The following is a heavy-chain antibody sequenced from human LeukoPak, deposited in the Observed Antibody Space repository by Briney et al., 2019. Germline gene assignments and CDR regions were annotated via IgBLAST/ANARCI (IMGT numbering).Heavy chain of an antibody. CDR1: GFTFSSYS. CDR2: ISSSSSYI. V-gene: IGHV3-21*01. J-gene: IGHJ3*02. CDR3: ARSRGWTPDYYDSSGYSLDAFDI. D-gene: IGHD3-22*01. Sequence: PGGSLRLSCAASGFTFSSYSMNWVRQGPGKGLEWVSSISSSSSYIYYADSVKGRFTISRDNAKNSLYLQMNSLRAEDTAVYYCARSRGWTPDYYDSSGYSLDAFDIWGQGTMVTVSS.